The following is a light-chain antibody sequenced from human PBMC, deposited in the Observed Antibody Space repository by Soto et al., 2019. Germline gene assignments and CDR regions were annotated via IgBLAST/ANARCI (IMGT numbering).Light chain of an antibody. V-gene: IGLV2-14*01. CDR1: SNDVGGYNY. J-gene: IGLJ1*01. Sequence: SALTQPASVSGSPGQSITISCTGTSNDVGGYNYVSWYQQHLGKAPKLMIYEVSNRPSGISNRFSGSKSGNAASLTISGLQAEDEADYYCSSYTTSSTYVFGTGTRSPS. CDR2: EVS. CDR3: SSYTTSSTYV.